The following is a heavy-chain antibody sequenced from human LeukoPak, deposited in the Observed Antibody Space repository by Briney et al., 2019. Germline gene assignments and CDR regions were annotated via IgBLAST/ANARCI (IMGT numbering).Heavy chain of an antibody. D-gene: IGHD3-22*01. Sequence: SETLSLTCTVSGGSISRYYWSWIRQPPGKGLEWIGYIYDSGSTNYSPSLKSRVTISVDTSKNQFSLKLSSVTAADTAVYYCAREGYYYSGLGYYYYYMDVWGKGTTVTVSS. CDR3: AREGYYYSGLGYYYYYMDV. CDR1: GGSISRYY. J-gene: IGHJ6*03. V-gene: IGHV4-59*12. CDR2: IYDSGST.